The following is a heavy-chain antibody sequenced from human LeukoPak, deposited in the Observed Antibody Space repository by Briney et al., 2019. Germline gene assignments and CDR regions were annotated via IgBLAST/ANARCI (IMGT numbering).Heavy chain of an antibody. J-gene: IGHJ4*02. V-gene: IGHV3-23*01. CDR1: GFTFSSYW. D-gene: IGHD4-17*01. CDR3: AREIRPNDY. CDR2: ISISGDTT. Sequence: GGSLRLSCAASGFTFSSYWMSWVRQAPGKGLEWVSSISISGDTTYYADSVKGRFTISRDNSKNTLYLQMSSLRVEDTAVYYCAREIRPNDYWGQGTLVTVSS.